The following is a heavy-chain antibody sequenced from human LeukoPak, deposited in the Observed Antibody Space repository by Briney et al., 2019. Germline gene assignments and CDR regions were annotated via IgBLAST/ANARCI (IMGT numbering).Heavy chain of an antibody. J-gene: IGHJ4*02. CDR3: ARDQHGSGNYKCYFDY. Sequence: GGSVRLSCAASGFTFSSYEMNWVRQAPGKGLEWISYISSSSSTIYYADSVKGRFTISRDNAKNSLYLQMNSLRVEDTAVYYCARDQHGSGNYKCYFDYWGQGTLVTVSS. D-gene: IGHD3-10*01. V-gene: IGHV3-48*03. CDR2: ISSSSSTI. CDR1: GFTFSSYE.